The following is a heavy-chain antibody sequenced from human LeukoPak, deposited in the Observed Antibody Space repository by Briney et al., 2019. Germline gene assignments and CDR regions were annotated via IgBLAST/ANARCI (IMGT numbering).Heavy chain of an antibody. V-gene: IGHV3-53*01. Sequence: PGGSLRLSCAASGFTVSSNYMTWVRQAPGQGLEWVSVIYFGGTTYYADSVKGRFTISRDNAKNTLYLQMNSLRAEDTAVYYCARDVPYYYGSGSYLLYWGQGTLVTVSS. CDR3: ARDVPYYYGSGSYLLY. CDR1: GFTVSSNY. J-gene: IGHJ4*02. D-gene: IGHD3-10*01. CDR2: IYFGGTT.